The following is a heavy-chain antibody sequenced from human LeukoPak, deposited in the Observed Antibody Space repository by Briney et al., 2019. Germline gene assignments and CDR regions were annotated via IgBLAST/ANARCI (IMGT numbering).Heavy chain of an antibody. V-gene: IGHV3-20*04. Sequence: PGGSLRLSCAASGFTFDDYGMSWVRQAPGKGLEWVSGINWNGGSTGYADSVKGRFTISRDNAKNSLYLQMNSLRAEDTALYYCARLFKTYDFWCGSDPSAEYFQHWGQGTLVTVSS. CDR3: ARLFKTYDFWCGSDPSAEYFQH. CDR1: GFTFDDYG. D-gene: IGHD3-3*01. J-gene: IGHJ1*01. CDR2: INWNGGST.